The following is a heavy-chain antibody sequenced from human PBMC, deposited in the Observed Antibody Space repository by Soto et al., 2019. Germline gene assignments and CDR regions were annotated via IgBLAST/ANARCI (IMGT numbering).Heavy chain of an antibody. J-gene: IGHJ4*02. Sequence: LSLTCTVSGGSVSSGSYYWSWIRQPPGKGLEWIGYIYYSGSTNYNPSLKSRVTISVDTSKNQFSLKLSSVTAADTAVYYCARVYPGIAVAGPFDYWGQGTQVTVSS. CDR1: GGSVSSGSYY. V-gene: IGHV4-61*01. CDR3: ARVYPGIAVAGPFDY. D-gene: IGHD6-19*01. CDR2: IYYSGST.